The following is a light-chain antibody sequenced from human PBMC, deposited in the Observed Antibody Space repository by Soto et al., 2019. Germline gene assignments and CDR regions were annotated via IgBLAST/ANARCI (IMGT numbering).Light chain of an antibody. J-gene: IGKJ3*01. Sequence: EIVMTQSPATLSVSPGERATLSCRASESVSSNLAWYQQKPGQAPRLLIYGASTRATGIPARFSGSGSGTDFTLTISSLQSEDFAIYYCQQYKNWPPTFGTGTKVDIK. CDR2: GAS. V-gene: IGKV3-15*01. CDR3: QQYKNWPPT. CDR1: ESVSSN.